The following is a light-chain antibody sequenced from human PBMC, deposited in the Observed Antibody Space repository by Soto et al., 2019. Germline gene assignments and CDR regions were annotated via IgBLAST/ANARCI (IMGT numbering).Light chain of an antibody. Sequence: DILMTQSPSTLSASVGDRVTITCRASQNIGRWLAWYQQKPGKAPKLLICDASSLESGVPSRFSGAGSGTEFTLTISSLQPDDFATYYCLQYNTYRAFGQGTTVEVK. CDR1: QNIGRW. CDR2: DAS. J-gene: IGKJ1*01. CDR3: LQYNTYRA. V-gene: IGKV1-5*01.